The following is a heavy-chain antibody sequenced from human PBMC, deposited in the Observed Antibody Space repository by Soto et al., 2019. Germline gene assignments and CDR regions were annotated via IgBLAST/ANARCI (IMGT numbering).Heavy chain of an antibody. V-gene: IGHV3-30*18. D-gene: IGHD3-3*01. Sequence: GGSLRLSCAASGFTFGSYGMHWVRQAPGKGLEWVAVISYDGSNKYYADSVKGRFTISRDNSKNTLYLQMNSPRAEDTAVYYCAKDGYYDFWSGYRSPYYYYYMDVWGKGTTVTVSS. J-gene: IGHJ6*03. CDR3: AKDGYYDFWSGYRSPYYYYYMDV. CDR2: ISYDGSNK. CDR1: GFTFGSYG.